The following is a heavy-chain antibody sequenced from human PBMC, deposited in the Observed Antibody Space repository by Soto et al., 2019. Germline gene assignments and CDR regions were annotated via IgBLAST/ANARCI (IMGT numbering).Heavy chain of an antibody. J-gene: IGHJ4*02. V-gene: IGHV1-46*01. CDR2: INPSSGHT. Sequence: ASVKVSCKASGYTFINYYIHWVRQAPGQGLEWLGMINPSSGHTSSAQKCQARVTMTRGPSTHTVDMDLSSLRSEDTAVYYCARSTDRYYFDYWGQGTLVTVSS. D-gene: IGHD1-26*01. CDR1: GYTFINYY. CDR3: ARSTDRYYFDY.